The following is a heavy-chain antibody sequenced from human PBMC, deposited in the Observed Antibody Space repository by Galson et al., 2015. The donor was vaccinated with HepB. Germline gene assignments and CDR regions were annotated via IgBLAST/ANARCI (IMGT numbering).Heavy chain of an antibody. J-gene: IGHJ6*02. CDR2: INPNSGGT. V-gene: IGHV1-2*04. CDR3: ARGVPRLRYFDWLQGGMDV. CDR1: GYTFTGYY. Sequence: SVKVSCKASGYTFTGYYMHWVRQAPGQGLEWMGRINPNSGGTNYAQKFQGWVTMTRDTSISTAYMELSRLRSDDTAVYYCARGVPRLRYFDWLQGGMDVWGQGTTVTVPS. D-gene: IGHD3-9*01.